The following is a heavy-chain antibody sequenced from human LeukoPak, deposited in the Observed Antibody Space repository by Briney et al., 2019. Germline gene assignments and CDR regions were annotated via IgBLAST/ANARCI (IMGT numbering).Heavy chain of an antibody. CDR3: AKERQTGDYFTSDY. V-gene: IGHV3-23*01. CDR2: INGRGIT. Sequence: GGSLGLSCTASGFTFSSYTMSWVRQAPGEGLEWLSAINGRGITYYAGSVKGRFTISRDNSENTLYLQMNSLTVDDTAVYFCAKERQTGDYFTSDYWGQGTLVTVSS. D-gene: IGHD4-17*01. J-gene: IGHJ4*02. CDR1: GFTFSSYT.